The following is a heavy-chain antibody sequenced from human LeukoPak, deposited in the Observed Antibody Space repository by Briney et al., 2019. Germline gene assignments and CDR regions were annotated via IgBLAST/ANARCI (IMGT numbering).Heavy chain of an antibody. CDR2: MNPNSGNT. CDR1: GYTFTSYD. Sequence: ASVKVSCKASGYTFTSYDINWVRQATGQGLEWMGWMNPNSGNTGYAQKFQGRVTMTRNTSISTAYMELSSLGSEDTAVYYCARMYSSGWWGLYYFDYWGQGTLVTVSS. D-gene: IGHD6-19*01. J-gene: IGHJ4*02. V-gene: IGHV1-8*01. CDR3: ARMYSSGWWGLYYFDY.